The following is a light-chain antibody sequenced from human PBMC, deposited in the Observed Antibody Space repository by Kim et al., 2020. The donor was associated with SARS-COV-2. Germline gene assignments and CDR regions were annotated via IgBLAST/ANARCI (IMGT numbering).Light chain of an antibody. V-gene: IGKV1-5*03. CDR1: RSVSVW. Sequence: LSASVGDRVTIICRASRSVSVWVAWYQQKPGKAPKLRISRASSLRSGVPSRFSGSGSGTEFSLTISSLQPEDFATYYCQQYSSYSTFGPGTKLEI. CDR3: QQYSSYST. CDR2: RAS. J-gene: IGKJ2*01.